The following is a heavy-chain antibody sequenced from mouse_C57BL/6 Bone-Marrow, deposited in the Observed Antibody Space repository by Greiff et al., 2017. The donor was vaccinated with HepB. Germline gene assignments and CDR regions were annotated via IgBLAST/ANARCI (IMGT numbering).Heavy chain of an antibody. J-gene: IGHJ3*01. Sequence: EVKLQESGPGLVKPSQSLSLTCSVTGYSITSGYYWNWIRQFPGNKLEWMGYISYDGSNNYNPSLKNRISITRDTSKNQFFLKLNSVTTEDTATYYCARGLDGYLFAYWGQGTLVTVSA. CDR1: GYSITSGYY. CDR3: ARGLDGYLFAY. V-gene: IGHV3-6*01. D-gene: IGHD2-3*01. CDR2: ISYDGSN.